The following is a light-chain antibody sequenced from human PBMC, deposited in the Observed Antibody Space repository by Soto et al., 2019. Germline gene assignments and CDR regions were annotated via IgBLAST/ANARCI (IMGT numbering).Light chain of an antibody. CDR2: SNN. J-gene: IGLJ3*02. V-gene: IGLV1-47*02. CDR1: SSNIGINY. Sequence: QAVVTQQPSASGTPGQMVTISCSGSSSNIGINYVFWYQHLPGAAPKLLIFSNNQRASGVPDRFSGSKSGTSASLSISGLRSEDEADYYCATWDDSLSGRVFGGGTKLTVL. CDR3: ATWDDSLSGRV.